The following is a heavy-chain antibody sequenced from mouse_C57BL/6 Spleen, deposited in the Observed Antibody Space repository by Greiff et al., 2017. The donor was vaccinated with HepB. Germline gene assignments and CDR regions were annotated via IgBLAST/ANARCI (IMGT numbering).Heavy chain of an antibody. V-gene: IGHV14-3*01. D-gene: IGHD1-1*01. J-gene: IGHJ2*01. CDR1: GFNIKHTY. CDR3: AREGGVVDVYFDY. Sequence: VQLQQSVAELVRPGASVKLSCTASGFNIKHTYMHWVKQRPEQGLEWIGRIDPANGNTKYAPKFQGKATITADTSSNTAYLQLSSLTSEDTAIYYCAREGGVVDVYFDYWGQGTTLTVSS. CDR2: IDPANGNT.